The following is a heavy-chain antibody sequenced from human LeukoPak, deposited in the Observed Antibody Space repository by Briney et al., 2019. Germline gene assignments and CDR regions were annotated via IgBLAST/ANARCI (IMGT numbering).Heavy chain of an antibody. Sequence: GGSLRLSCAASEFTFSNYGINWGRQAPGKGLEWVSYISSSGSTIHYADSVKGRVTISRDNAKNSLYLQMNSLRAEDTAVYYCAGSSGWLIDYWGQGTLVTVSS. V-gene: IGHV3-48*03. D-gene: IGHD6-19*01. CDR2: ISSSGSTI. CDR1: EFTFSNYG. J-gene: IGHJ4*02. CDR3: AGSSGWLIDY.